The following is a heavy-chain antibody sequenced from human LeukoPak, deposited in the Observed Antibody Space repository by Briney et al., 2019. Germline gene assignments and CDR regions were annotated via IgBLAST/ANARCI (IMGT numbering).Heavy chain of an antibody. CDR3: ARDSSSTPDWGYYYYYMDV. V-gene: IGHV3-7*01. D-gene: IGHD6-6*01. Sequence: QAGGSLRLSCAASGFTFSSYWMSWVRQAPGKGLEWVANIKQDGSEKYYVDSVKGRFTISRDNAKNSLYLQMNSLRAEDTAVYYCARDSSSTPDWGYYYYYMDVWGKRTTVTVSS. CDR2: IKQDGSEK. J-gene: IGHJ6*03. CDR1: GFTFSSYW.